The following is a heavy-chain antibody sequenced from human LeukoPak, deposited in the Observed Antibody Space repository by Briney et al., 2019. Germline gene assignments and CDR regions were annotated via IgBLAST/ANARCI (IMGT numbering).Heavy chain of an antibody. J-gene: IGHJ6*02. CDR3: ASLYSYGRYHYYGMDV. CDR1: GFTFSSYS. D-gene: IGHD5-18*01. Sequence: GGSLRLSCAASGFTFSSYSMNWARQAPGKGLEWVSSISSSSSYIYYADSVKGRFTISRDNAKNSLYLQMNSLRAEDTAVYYCASLYSYGRYHYYGMDVWDQGTTGTVAS. CDR2: ISSSSSYI. V-gene: IGHV3-21*01.